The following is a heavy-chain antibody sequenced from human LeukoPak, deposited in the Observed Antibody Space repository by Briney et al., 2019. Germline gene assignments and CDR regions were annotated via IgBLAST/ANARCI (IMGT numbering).Heavy chain of an antibody. J-gene: IGHJ4*02. V-gene: IGHV3-7*01. CDR3: ARDDALGRLGY. Sequence: GGSLRLSCAASGFTFSSYWMTWVRQAPGKGLEWVANIKQDGSEKYYVDPVKGRFTISRDNAKNSQYLQMNSLRSEDTAVYSCARDDALGRLGYWGQGTLVTVSS. CDR1: GFTFSSYW. CDR2: IKQDGSEK. D-gene: IGHD3-10*01.